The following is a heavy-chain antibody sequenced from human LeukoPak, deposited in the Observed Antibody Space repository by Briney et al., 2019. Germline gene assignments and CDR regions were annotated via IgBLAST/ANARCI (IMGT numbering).Heavy chain of an antibody. CDR2: ISDSGDSA. D-gene: IGHD5-18*01. CDR3: AKGDGSTYVTHFDF. Sequence: GGSLRLSCAASGFTFRSCAMHWVRQAPGKGLEWVSGISDSGDSAFYTHSVRGRFTISRDNSKNTLYLQMSSLRAEDTAVYYCAKGDGSTYVTHFDFWGQGTLVSVSS. J-gene: IGHJ4*02. V-gene: IGHV3-23*01. CDR1: GFTFRSCA.